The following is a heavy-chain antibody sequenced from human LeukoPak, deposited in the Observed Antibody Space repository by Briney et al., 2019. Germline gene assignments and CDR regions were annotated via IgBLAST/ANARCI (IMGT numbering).Heavy chain of an antibody. Sequence: SETLSLTCTVSGGSISSYYWSWMRQPPGKGLEWIGYIYYTGSTNYNPSLKSRVTISVDTSKNQFSLKLSSVTAADTAVYYCARGYCSGSSCYLYYFDYWGQGTLVTVSP. D-gene: IGHD2-15*01. V-gene: IGHV4-59*01. CDR1: GGSISSYY. CDR3: ARGYCSGSSCYLYYFDY. J-gene: IGHJ4*02. CDR2: IYYTGST.